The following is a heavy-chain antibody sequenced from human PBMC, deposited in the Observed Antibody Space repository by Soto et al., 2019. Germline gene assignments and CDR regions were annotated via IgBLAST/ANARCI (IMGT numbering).Heavy chain of an antibody. Sequence: QVQLVQSGAEVKKPGASVKVSCKASGYTFTSYGISWVRQAPGQGLEWMGWINPYNGNTNYAQKLQGRVTMTTDTSTNPASMELRSLRSDDTAVYYCARDWFGIDYWGQGTLVTVSS. CDR2: INPYNGNT. V-gene: IGHV1-18*01. CDR1: GYTFTSYG. CDR3: ARDWFGIDY. J-gene: IGHJ4*02. D-gene: IGHD3-16*01.